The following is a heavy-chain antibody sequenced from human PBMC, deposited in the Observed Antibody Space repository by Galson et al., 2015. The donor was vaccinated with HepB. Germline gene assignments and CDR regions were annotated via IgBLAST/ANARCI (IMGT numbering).Heavy chain of an antibody. CDR1: GFTFSRNA. CDR2: ITDDGSTT. V-gene: IGHV3-30*04. D-gene: IGHD2-2*01. CDR3: ARDGSVPFDY. Sequence: SLRLSCAASGFTFSRNAMHWVRQAPGKGLEWVAVITDDGSTTYYADSVKGRFTISRDNSKNTLYLQMNGLRAEDTAVYYCARDGSVPFDYWGQGTLVTVSS. J-gene: IGHJ4*02.